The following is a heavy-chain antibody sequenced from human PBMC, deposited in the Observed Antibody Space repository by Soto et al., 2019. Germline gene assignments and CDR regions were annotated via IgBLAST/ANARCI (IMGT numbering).Heavy chain of an antibody. J-gene: IGHJ4*02. D-gene: IGHD6-13*01. Sequence: SETLSLTCAVYGGSFTGYYWSWIRQPPGKGLEWIGEINHSGSTNYNPSLKSRVTISVDTSKNQFSLKLSSVTAADTAVYYCARGRSIAAAGNFDYWGQGTLVTVSS. CDR2: INHSGST. CDR3: ARGRSIAAAGNFDY. V-gene: IGHV4-34*01. CDR1: GGSFTGYY.